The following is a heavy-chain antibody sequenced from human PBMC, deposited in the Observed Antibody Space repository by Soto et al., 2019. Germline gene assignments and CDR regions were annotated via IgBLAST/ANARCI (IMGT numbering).Heavy chain of an antibody. CDR2: IDGSGGMT. J-gene: IGHJ5*02. CDR3: VKNPGWFNT. CDR1: GFTFGTTD. Sequence: HPGGSLRLSCAASGFTFGTTDMSWVRQAPGEGLEWVSTIDGSGGMTYYADSVKGRFTSSRDNSRNTGYLQRNSLRGDDTALSYCVKNPGWFNTWGQGALVTVSS. V-gene: IGHV3-23*01.